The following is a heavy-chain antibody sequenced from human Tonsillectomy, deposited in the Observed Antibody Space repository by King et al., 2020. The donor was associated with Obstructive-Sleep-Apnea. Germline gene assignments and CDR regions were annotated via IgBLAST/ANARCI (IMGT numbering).Heavy chain of an antibody. CDR2: IYHSGTT. J-gene: IGHJ4*02. D-gene: IGHD6-13*01. CDR3: ARIYSNRDLDY. V-gene: IGHV4-38-2*02. CDR1: GYSISSCFS. Sequence: VQLQESGPGLVKPSETLSLTCTVSGYSISSCFSWGWIRQPPGKGLEWIGSIYHSGTTYYNRSLKSRVTISVDTSKNQFSLNLTSVTAADTAVYYCARIYSNRDLDYWGQGTLVTVSS.